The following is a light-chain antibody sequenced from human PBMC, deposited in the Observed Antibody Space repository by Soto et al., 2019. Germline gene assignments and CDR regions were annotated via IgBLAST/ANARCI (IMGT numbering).Light chain of an antibody. CDR1: QSIRRW. CDR3: QQANSIPYT. CDR2: AAS. V-gene: IGKV1D-12*01. J-gene: IGKJ2*01. Sequence: DIQMTQSPSSVSASVGDRVTITCRASQSIRRWLAWYQQKPGKPPKLLVYAASTLQSGVPSRFSGSGSRTDFTLSISSLQTEDIATSYCQQANSIPYTFEQGTKLEIK.